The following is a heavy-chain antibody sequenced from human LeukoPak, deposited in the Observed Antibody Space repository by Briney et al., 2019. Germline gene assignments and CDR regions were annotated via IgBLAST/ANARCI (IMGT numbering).Heavy chain of an antibody. CDR2: IYSTGST. D-gene: IGHD3-10*01. J-gene: IGHJ4*02. CDR3: ARGRRYYYGSGSRDFDY. Sequence: SQTLSLTCTVSRGSISSGSYYWSWIRQPAGKGLEWIGRIYSTGSTNYNTSLKRRVTISIDMSKNQFSLKLSSVTAADTAVYYCARGRRYYYGSGSRDFDYWGQGTLVTVSS. V-gene: IGHV4-61*02. CDR1: RGSISSGSYY.